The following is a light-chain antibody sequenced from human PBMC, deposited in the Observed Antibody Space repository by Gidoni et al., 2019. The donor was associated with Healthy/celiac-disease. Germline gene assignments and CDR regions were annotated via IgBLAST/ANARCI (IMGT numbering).Light chain of an antibody. CDR3: QQYNSYSPWT. J-gene: IGKJ1*01. V-gene: IGKV1-5*03. CDR2: KAS. CDR1: QSISSW. Sequence: DFQMTQSPSTLSASVGDRVTITCRARQSISSWLAWYQQKPGKAPKLLNYKASSLESGVPSRFSGSGSGTEFTLTISSLQPDDFATYYCQQYNSYSPWTFGQGTKVEIK.